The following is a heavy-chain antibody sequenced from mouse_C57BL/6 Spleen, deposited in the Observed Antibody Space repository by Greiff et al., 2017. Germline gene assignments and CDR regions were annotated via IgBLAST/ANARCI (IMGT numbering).Heavy chain of an antibody. V-gene: IGHV1-18*01. CDR3: ARSHYYGSSLYAMDY. CDR1: GYTFTDYN. Sequence: VQLQQSGPELVKPGASVKIPCKASGYTFTDYNMDWVKQSHGKSLEWIGDINPNNGGTIYNQKFKGKATLTVDKSSSTAYMELRSLTSEDTAVYYCARSHYYGSSLYAMDYWGQGTSVTVSS. CDR2: INPNNGGT. D-gene: IGHD1-1*01. J-gene: IGHJ4*01.